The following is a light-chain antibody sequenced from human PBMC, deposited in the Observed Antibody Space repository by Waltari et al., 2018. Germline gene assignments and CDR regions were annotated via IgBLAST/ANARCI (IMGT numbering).Light chain of an antibody. CDR1: QSISTY. CDR2: AAS. CDR3: QQSYSSPQT. J-gene: IGKJ1*01. V-gene: IGKV1-39*01. Sequence: DIQMTQSPSPLSASVGDRVIISCRASQSISTYLNWYQQRPGKAPTLLISAASNLQSGVQSRFSGSGSGTDFTLTISSLHPEDFASYYCQQSYSSPQTFGQGTKV.